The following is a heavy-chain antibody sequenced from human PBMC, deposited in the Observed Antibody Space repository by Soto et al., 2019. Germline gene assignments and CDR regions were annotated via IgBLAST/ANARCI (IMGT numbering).Heavy chain of an antibody. Sequence: SVKVSCKASGGTFSSYAISWVRQAPGQGLEWMGGIIPIFGTANYAQKFQGRVTITADESTSTAYMELSSLRSEDTAVYYCAREKRGTMVLGVKVKGHDAFDIWGQGTMVTVSS. CDR3: AREKRGTMVLGVKVKGHDAFDI. CDR2: IIPIFGTA. D-gene: IGHD3-10*01. CDR1: GGTFSSYA. J-gene: IGHJ3*02. V-gene: IGHV1-69*13.